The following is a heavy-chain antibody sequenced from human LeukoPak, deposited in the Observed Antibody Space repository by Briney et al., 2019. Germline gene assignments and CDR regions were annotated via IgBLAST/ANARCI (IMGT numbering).Heavy chain of an antibody. CDR1: GGSISSGDYY. Sequence: SQTLSLTCTVSGGSISSGDYYWTWIRQPPGKGLAWIGSIYYSGSTYYNPSLKSRVTISVDTSKNQFSLKLSSVTAADTAVYYCARGGVGYNKEGPFDYWGQGTLVTISS. CDR3: ARGGVGYNKEGPFDY. V-gene: IGHV4-30-4*01. D-gene: IGHD5-24*01. CDR2: IYYSGST. J-gene: IGHJ4*02.